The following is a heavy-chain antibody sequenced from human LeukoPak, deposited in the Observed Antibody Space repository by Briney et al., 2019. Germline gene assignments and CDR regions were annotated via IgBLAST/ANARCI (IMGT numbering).Heavy chain of an antibody. Sequence: PSETLSLTCTVSGGSISSSSYYWGWIRQPPGKGLEWIGSIYYSGSTYYNPSLKSRVTISVDTSKNQFSLKLSSVTAADTAVYYCARESSPIDYWGQGTLVTVSS. CDR2: IYYSGST. J-gene: IGHJ4*02. CDR1: GGSISSSSYY. V-gene: IGHV4-39*07. CDR3: ARESSPIDY. D-gene: IGHD6-6*01.